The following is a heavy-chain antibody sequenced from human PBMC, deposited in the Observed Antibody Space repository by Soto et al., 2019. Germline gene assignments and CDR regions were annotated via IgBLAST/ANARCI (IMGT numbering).Heavy chain of an antibody. V-gene: IGHV3-74*01. Sequence: EVQLVESGGDLVQPGGSLRLSCVASGFTFSDSWMHWVRQAPGKGLVWVSRVNEHGTDSNYADSVKGRFTISRDNAKNTVYLQMNGLGAEDTAVYYCARVAVVTRGIDYWGQGTLVTVSS. J-gene: IGHJ4*02. D-gene: IGHD6-19*01. CDR1: GFTFSDSW. CDR2: VNEHGTDS. CDR3: ARVAVVTRGIDY.